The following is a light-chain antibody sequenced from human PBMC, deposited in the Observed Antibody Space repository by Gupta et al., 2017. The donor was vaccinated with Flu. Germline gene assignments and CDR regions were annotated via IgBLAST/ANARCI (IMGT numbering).Light chain of an antibody. CDR3: MQALQTPYT. J-gene: IGKJ2*01. CDR1: QSLLHGNGYNY. V-gene: IGKV2-28*01. CDR2: VGS. Sequence: DIVMTQSPLSLPVTPGEPASISCRSSQSLLHGNGYNYLSWYVQRPGQSPQLLIYVGSDRASGVPDRFRGSGSGTDFTLKISRVEADDVGIYYCMQALQTPYTFGQGTKLEIK.